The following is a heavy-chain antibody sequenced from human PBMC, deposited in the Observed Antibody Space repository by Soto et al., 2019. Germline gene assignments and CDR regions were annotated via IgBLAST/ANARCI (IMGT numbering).Heavy chain of an antibody. V-gene: IGHV3-33*01. D-gene: IGHD3-3*01. Sequence: GGSLRLSCAASGFTFSSYGMHWVRQAPGKGLEWVAVIWYDGSNKYYADSVKGRFTISRDNSKNTLYLQMNSLRAEDTAVYYCARAGNYDFWSGYTTIFDYWGQGTLVTVSS. J-gene: IGHJ4*02. CDR1: GFTFSSYG. CDR2: IWYDGSNK. CDR3: ARAGNYDFWSGYTTIFDY.